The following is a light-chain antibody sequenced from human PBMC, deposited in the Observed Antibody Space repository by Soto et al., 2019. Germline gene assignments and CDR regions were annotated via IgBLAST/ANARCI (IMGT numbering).Light chain of an antibody. CDR1: QSVSSAY. J-gene: IGKJ1*01. Sequence: EIVLTQSPGTLSLSPGERATLSCRASQSVSSAYLAWYQHKPGQPPTLLIYAASSRVTGIPDRFSGSGSGTDFTLTISSLEPADFAVYYCQQYGSSSTWTFGQGTKVEIK. CDR3: QQYGSSSTWT. V-gene: IGKV3-20*01. CDR2: AAS.